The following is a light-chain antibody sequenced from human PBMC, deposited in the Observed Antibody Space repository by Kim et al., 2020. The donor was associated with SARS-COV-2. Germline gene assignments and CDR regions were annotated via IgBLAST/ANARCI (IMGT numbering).Light chain of an antibody. V-gene: IGKV1-33*01. CDR1: QDINNY. Sequence: DIQMNQSPSSLSASVGDRVTITCQASQDINNYLNWYQQKPGKAPKLLIYDASNLETGVPSRFSGSGSGTDFTFTISSLQPEDIATYYCQQYDNLPLTFGGGTKVDIK. CDR3: QQYDNLPLT. J-gene: IGKJ4*01. CDR2: DAS.